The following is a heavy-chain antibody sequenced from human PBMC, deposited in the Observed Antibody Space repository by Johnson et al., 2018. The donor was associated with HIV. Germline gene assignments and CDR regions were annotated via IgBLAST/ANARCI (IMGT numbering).Heavy chain of an antibody. CDR3: ARSSTVVTPHDI. CDR1: GFTFSSYA. J-gene: IGHJ3*02. Sequence: EVQLVESGGGVVQPGRSLRLSCAASGFTFSSYAMHWVRQAPGKGLEWVSAISGRGGSTYSADSMKGRFTISSYNSKNQLYLQMNSLRFEDTAVYYCARSSTVVTPHDIWGQGTMVTVSS. V-gene: IGHV3-23*04. D-gene: IGHD4-23*01. CDR2: ISGRGGST.